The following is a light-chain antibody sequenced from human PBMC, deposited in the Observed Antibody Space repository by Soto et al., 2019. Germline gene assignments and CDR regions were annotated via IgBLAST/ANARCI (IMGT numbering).Light chain of an antibody. V-gene: IGKV1-5*01. CDR2: DAS. CDR1: QSISSW. CDR3: QQYNSYPWT. J-gene: IGKJ1*01. Sequence: DIQMTQSPSTLSASVGDRVTITCRASQSISSWLAWYQQKPGKAPKLLIYDASSLESGVRSRFSGSGSGTEFTLTISCLQPGDFATYYCQQYNSYPWTFGEGTNVEIK.